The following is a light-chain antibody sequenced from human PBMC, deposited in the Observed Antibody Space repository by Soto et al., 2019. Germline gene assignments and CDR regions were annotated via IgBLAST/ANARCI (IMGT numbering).Light chain of an antibody. CDR3: QKFNAVPT. CDR1: QAINNY. J-gene: IGKJ4*01. CDR2: AAS. Sequence: DIQMTQSPSSLSASVGDRVTITCRASQAINNYLAWYQQKPGKVPTILISAASTLQSGVPSRFSGRGSGTDFTLTISSLQPEDVATYYCQKFNAVPTFGGGTKVEI. V-gene: IGKV1-27*01.